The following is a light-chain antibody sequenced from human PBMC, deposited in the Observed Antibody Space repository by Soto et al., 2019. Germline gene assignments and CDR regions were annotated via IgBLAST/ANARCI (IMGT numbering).Light chain of an antibody. CDR3: QLYNRNTWS. CDR1: QSVGTW. CDR2: GAS. Sequence: DIQFTHSPSSLSASVVGRVTITFLASQSVGTWVAWYQQKPGKAPKLLIYGASNLESGVPSRFSGSGSGTEFTLTITTLQPDDFATYFCQLYNRNTWSFGPGTKVDIK. J-gene: IGKJ1*01. V-gene: IGKV1-5*01.